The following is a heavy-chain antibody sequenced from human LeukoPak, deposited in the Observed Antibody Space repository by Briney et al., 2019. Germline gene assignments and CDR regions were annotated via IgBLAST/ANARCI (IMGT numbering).Heavy chain of an antibody. CDR1: GYTFTSYI. CDR2: INAYNGNT. J-gene: IGHJ6*03. CDR3: ARDRHIAAAVYYYYMDV. Sequence: GASVKVSCKASGYTFTSYIISWVRQAPGQGLEWMGWINAYNGNTDYAQRVQGRVTMTTDTSTRPAYMELRSLRSDDTAVYYCARDRHIAAAVYYYYMDVWGKGTPVTVSS. V-gene: IGHV1-18*01. D-gene: IGHD6-13*01.